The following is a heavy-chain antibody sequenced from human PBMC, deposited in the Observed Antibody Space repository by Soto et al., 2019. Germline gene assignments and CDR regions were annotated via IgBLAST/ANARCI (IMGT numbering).Heavy chain of an antibody. CDR3: GLEPTGTAGFDY. J-gene: IGHJ4*02. D-gene: IGHD2-21*02. CDR2: IDLDIGDT. CDR1: GHTFTGHH. Sequence: ASVKVSCKASGHTFTGHHMHWVRQAPGQGLEWMGLIDLDIGDTKYAQEFQGRVTSTSDTSITTVYMELRGLRSDDTAVYYCGLEPTGTAGFDYWGQGTLVTVS. V-gene: IGHV1-2*02.